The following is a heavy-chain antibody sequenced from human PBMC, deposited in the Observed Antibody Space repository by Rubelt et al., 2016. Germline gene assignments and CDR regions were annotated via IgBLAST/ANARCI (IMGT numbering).Heavy chain of an antibody. CDR3: ARDSPNPYWYFDL. CDR1: GFIFDDYS. J-gene: IGHJ2*01. Sequence: EVQLVESGGTLVKPGGSLRLSCAASGFIFDDYSMHWVRQAPGKGLEWVSGITWNSGTINYADSVKGRLPISRDTSRDTLYLQMERLRDEDTAVYYCARDSPNPYWYFDLWGRGTLVTVSS. V-gene: IGHV3-9*01. CDR2: ITWNSGTI.